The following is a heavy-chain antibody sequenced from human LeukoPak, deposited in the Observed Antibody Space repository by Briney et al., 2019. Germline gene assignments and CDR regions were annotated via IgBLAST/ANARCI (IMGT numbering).Heavy chain of an antibody. CDR3: AKDISGSGSYYNDY. CDR1: GYTFTGYY. J-gene: IGHJ4*02. CDR2: INPNSGGT. Sequence: ASVKVSCKASGYTFTGYYMHWVRQAPGQGLEWMGWINPNSGGTNYAQKFQGRVTMTRDTSISTAYMELSRLRSDDTAVYYCAKDISGSGSYYNDYWGQGTLVTVSS. V-gene: IGHV1-2*02. D-gene: IGHD3-10*01.